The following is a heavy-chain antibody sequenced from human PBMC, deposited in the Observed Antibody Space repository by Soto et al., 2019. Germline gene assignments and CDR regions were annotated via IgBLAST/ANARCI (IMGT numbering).Heavy chain of an antibody. CDR2: INHSGST. CDR3: ARDKITGLFDY. D-gene: IGHD2-8*02. CDR1: GGSFSGYY. V-gene: IGHV4-34*01. J-gene: IGHJ4*02. Sequence: SETLSLTCAVYGGSFSGYYWTWIRQPPGTGLEWIGEINHSGSTNYNPSPKSRVTISVDTSKNQFSLKLTSVTAADTAVYYCARDKITGLFDYWGQGTLVIVSS.